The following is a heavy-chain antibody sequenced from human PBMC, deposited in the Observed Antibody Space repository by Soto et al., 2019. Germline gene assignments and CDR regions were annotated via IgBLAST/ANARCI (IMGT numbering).Heavy chain of an antibody. CDR3: AKSVVVTAPPIVRYYYYYGMDV. CDR2: IYYSGST. V-gene: IGHV4-39*01. J-gene: IGHJ6*02. D-gene: IGHD2-21*02. CDR1: GGSISSSSYY. Sequence: PSETLSLTCTVSGGSISSSSYYWGWIRQPPGKGLEWIGSIYYSGSTYYNPSLKSRVTISVDTSKNQFSLKLSSVTAADTAVYYCAKSVVVTAPPIVRYYYYYGMDVWGQGTTVTVSS.